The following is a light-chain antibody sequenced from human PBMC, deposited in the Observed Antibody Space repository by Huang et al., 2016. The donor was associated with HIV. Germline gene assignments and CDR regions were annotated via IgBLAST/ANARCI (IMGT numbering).Light chain of an antibody. Sequence: IVMTQSPATLSVSPGVGVTLSCRASESIGGNLPCYQQTSCPPPRLLIYDASPRATGIPARFSGSGSGTEFTLTIDSLQSEDFALYYCQQYTNWPPITFGQGTRLDIK. V-gene: IGKV3-15*01. CDR3: QQYTNWPPIT. CDR1: ESIGGN. CDR2: DAS. J-gene: IGKJ5*01.